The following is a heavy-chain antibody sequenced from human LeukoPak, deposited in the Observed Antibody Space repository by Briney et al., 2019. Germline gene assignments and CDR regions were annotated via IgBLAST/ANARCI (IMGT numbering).Heavy chain of an antibody. J-gene: IGHJ4*02. CDR2: INIDGTET. CDR3: VKEVTVTSYFDY. CDR1: GIIFSAFW. Sequence: GGSLRLSCAVSGIIFSAFWMTCVRKAPGKGLEGVSRINIDGTETTYADSVKGRFTISRDNAKNTLYLQMNSLRAEDTAVYYCVKEVTVTSYFDYWGQGILVTVSS. V-gene: IGHV3-74*01. D-gene: IGHD2-21*02.